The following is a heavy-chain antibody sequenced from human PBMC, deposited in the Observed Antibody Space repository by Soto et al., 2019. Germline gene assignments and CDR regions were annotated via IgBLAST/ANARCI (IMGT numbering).Heavy chain of an antibody. CDR3: ARDKSADSSGYLYYFDY. J-gene: IGHJ4*02. Sequence: ASVKVSCKPSGGTFSSDAITWVRQAPGQGLEWMGGIIPLFGTINYAQKFQGRVTITADKSTTTAYMELSSLRSDDTAVYYCARDKSADSSGYLYYFDYWGQGTLVTVSS. D-gene: IGHD3-22*01. CDR2: IIPLFGTI. CDR1: GGTFSSDA. V-gene: IGHV1-69*06.